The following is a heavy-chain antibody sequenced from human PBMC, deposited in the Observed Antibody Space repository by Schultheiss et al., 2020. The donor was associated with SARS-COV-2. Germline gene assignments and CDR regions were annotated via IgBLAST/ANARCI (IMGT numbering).Heavy chain of an antibody. Sequence: ASVKVSCKASGYTFTSYGISWVRQAPGQGLEWMGWINPNSGGTNYAQKFQGRVTMTRDTSISTAYMELSRLRSDDTAVYYCATVFPTDYDSSDTLGYWGQGTLVTVSS. CDR3: ATVFPTDYDSSDTLGY. CDR1: GYTFTSYG. CDR2: INPNSGGT. J-gene: IGHJ4*02. V-gene: IGHV1-2*02. D-gene: IGHD3-22*01.